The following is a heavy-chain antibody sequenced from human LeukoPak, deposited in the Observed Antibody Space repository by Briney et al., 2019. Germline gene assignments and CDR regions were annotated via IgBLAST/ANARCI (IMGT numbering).Heavy chain of an antibody. J-gene: IGHJ6*02. CDR1: GFTFSSYG. CDR2: ISYDGSNK. D-gene: IGHD6-19*01. CDR3: AKAAVAGNYYGMDV. Sequence: GRSLRLSCAASGFTFSSYGMHWVRQAPGKGLEWVAVISYDGSNKYYADSVKGRFTISRDNSKNTLYLQMNSLRAEDTAVYYCAKAAVAGNYYGMDVWGQGTTVTVSS. V-gene: IGHV3-30*18.